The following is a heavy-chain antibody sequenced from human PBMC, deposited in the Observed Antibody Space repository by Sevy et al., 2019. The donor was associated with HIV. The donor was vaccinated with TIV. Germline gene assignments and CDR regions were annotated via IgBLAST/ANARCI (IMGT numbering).Heavy chain of an antibody. D-gene: IGHD4-17*01. J-gene: IGHJ4*02. CDR2: ISSSGSTI. CDR1: GFTFSSYE. Sequence: GGSLRLSCAASGFTFSSYEMNWVRQAPGKGLEWVSYISSSGSTIYYAHSVKGRFTISRDNAKNSLYLQMNSLRAEDTAVYYCARTLKPYGDYAFDYWGQGTLVTVSS. CDR3: ARTLKPYGDYAFDY. V-gene: IGHV3-48*03.